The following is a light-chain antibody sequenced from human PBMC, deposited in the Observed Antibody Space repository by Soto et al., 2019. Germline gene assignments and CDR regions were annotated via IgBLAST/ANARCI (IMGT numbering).Light chain of an antibody. CDR3: LQYNSYPRT. V-gene: IGKV1-5*01. J-gene: IGKJ1*01. Sequence: DIQMTQSPSTLSASVGDRVTITSLASQSISSWLAWYQQKPGKAPKRLIYAASSLQSGAPPRFSGSGSGTDFTLTIRSLQSEDFATYFCLQYNSYPRTFGQGTKVDIK. CDR2: AAS. CDR1: QSISSW.